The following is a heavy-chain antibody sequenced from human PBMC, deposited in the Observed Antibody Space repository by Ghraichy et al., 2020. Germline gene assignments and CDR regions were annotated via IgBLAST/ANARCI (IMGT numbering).Heavy chain of an antibody. V-gene: IGHV3-11*01. Sequence: GGSLRLSCEASGFTFSDYYMGWFRQAPGKGLQWVSYINVRGDSIHYADSVKGRFTISSDNAKSSVYLQMNSLRAEDTAMYYCARDPPRTGTTEFDYWGQGTMVTVSS. D-gene: IGHD1-7*01. CDR1: GFTFSDYY. J-gene: IGHJ4*02. CDR2: INVRGDSI. CDR3: ARDPPRTGTTEFDY.